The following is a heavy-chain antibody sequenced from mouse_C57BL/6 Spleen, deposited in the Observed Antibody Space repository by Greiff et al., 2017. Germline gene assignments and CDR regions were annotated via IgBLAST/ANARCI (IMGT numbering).Heavy chain of an antibody. CDR3: ARRGITTRGVYFDY. CDR1: GFSLTSYG. J-gene: IGHJ2*01. CDR2: IWSGGST. V-gene: IGHV2-2*01. D-gene: IGHD2-4*01. Sequence: VQGVESGPGLVQPSQSLSITCTVSGFSLTSYGVHWVRQSPGKGLEWLGVIWSGGSTDYNAAFISRLSISKDNSKSQVFFKMNSLQADDTAIYYCARRGITTRGVYFDYWGQGTTLTVSS.